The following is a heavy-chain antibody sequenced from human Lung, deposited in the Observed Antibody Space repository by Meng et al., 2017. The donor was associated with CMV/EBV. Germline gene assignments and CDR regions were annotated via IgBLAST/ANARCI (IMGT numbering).Heavy chain of an antibody. CDR3: ARGLAVAGTSHFDY. CDR1: GYTFTGYY. V-gene: IGHV1-2*02. D-gene: IGHD6-19*01. Sequence: SVKVSXKASGYTFTGYYMHWVRQAPGQGLEWMGWINPNSGGTNYAQKFQGRATMTRDTSISTAYMELSRLRSDDTAVYYCARGLAVAGTSHFDYWGQGTLVTVSS. J-gene: IGHJ4*02. CDR2: INPNSGGT.